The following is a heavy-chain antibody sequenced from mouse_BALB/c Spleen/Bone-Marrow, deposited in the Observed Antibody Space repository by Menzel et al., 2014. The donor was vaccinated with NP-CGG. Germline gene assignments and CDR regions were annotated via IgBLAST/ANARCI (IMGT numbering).Heavy chain of an antibody. CDR2: INPSNGGT. J-gene: IGHJ3*01. Sequence: QVQLQQSGAELVKPGALVKLSCKSSGYTFTSYYMYWVKQRPGQGLEWIGGINPSNGGTNFNEKFKSKATLTVDKSSSTAYMQLSSLTSEDSAVYYCTREGTFFAYWGQGTLVTVSA. V-gene: IGHV1S81*02. CDR3: TREGTFFAY. CDR1: GYTFTSYY. D-gene: IGHD3-3*01.